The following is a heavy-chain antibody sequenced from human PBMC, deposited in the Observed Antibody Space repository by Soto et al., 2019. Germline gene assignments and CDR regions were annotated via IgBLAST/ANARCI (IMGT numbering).Heavy chain of an antibody. CDR2: ISGSGDIT. V-gene: IGHV3-23*01. CDR1: GFTFGTYA. CDR3: AKDPHRWNDVFDFYDMDV. D-gene: IGHD1-1*01. J-gene: IGHJ6*03. Sequence: EVQLLESGGDLVQPGGSLRLSCAASGFTFGTYALSWVRQGPGEGLEWVAGISGSGDITYYADTVKGRFTISRDNSENTVSLKMNGRRAEDTAIFTCAKDPHRWNDVFDFYDMDVWGKGTAVAVSS.